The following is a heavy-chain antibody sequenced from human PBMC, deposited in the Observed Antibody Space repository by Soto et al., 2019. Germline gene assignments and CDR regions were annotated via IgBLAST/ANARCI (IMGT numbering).Heavy chain of an antibody. Sequence: PGESLKISCKGSGYSFTSYWIGWVRQMPGKGLEWMGIIYPGDSDTRYSPSFQGQVTISADKSISTAYLQWSSLKASDTAMYYCARRSSWQYCGGDCYSAFDIWGQGTMVTVSS. CDR3: ARRSSWQYCGGDCYSAFDI. J-gene: IGHJ3*02. CDR1: GYSFTSYW. V-gene: IGHV5-51*01. CDR2: IYPGDSDT. D-gene: IGHD2-21*02.